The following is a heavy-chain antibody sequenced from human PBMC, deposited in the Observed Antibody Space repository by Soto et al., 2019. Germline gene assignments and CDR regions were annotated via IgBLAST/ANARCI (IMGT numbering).Heavy chain of an antibody. CDR3: AKEEDIVVVVAVSSAFDI. CDR2: ISGSGGST. Sequence: EVQLLESGGGLVQPGGSLRLSCAASGFTFSSYAMSWFRQAPGKGLEWVSAISGSGGSTYYADSVKGRFTISRDNSKNTLYLQMNSLRAEDTAVYYCAKEEDIVVVVAVSSAFDIWGQGTMVTVSS. V-gene: IGHV3-23*01. J-gene: IGHJ3*02. CDR1: GFTFSSYA. D-gene: IGHD2-15*01.